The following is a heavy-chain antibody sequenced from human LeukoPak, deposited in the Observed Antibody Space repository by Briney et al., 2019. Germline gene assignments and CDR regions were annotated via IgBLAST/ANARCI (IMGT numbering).Heavy chain of an antibody. V-gene: IGHV3-74*01. J-gene: IGHJ4*02. CDR3: ARKMTSVTTFDY. D-gene: IGHD4-17*01. Sequence: GGSLRLSCAASGFTFSSYWMHWVRQAPGKGLVWVSRINSDGSSTSYADSVKGRFTISRDNAKNSLYLQMNSLRAEDTAVYYCARKMTSVTTFDYWGQGTLVTVSS. CDR1: GFTFSSYW. CDR2: INSDGSST.